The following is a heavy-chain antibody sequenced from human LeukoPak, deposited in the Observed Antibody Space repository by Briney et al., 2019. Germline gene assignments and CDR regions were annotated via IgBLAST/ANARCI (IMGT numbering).Heavy chain of an antibody. CDR3: AKVSAAAGTDYYYYMDV. CDR2: IRYDGSNK. Sequence: GVSLRLSCAASGFTFSSYGMHWVRQAPGKGLEWVAFIRYDGSNKYYADSVKGRFTISRDNSKNTLYLQMNSLRAEDTAVYYCAKVSAAAGTDYYYYMDVWGKGTTVTVSS. J-gene: IGHJ6*03. D-gene: IGHD6-13*01. V-gene: IGHV3-30*02. CDR1: GFTFSSYG.